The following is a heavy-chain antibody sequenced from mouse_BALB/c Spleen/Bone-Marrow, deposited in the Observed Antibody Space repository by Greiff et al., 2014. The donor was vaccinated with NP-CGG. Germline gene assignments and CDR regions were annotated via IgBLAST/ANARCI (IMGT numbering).Heavy chain of an antibody. V-gene: IGHV1-55*01. CDR2: IYPGSGST. CDR3: ARFSQLGLLAY. Sequence: QVQLQQPGAELVKPGTSVKLSCKASGYNFTSYWINWVKLRPGQGLEWIGDIYPGSGSTNYNEKFKSKATLTVDTSSSTAYMQLSSLASKDSALYYCARFSQLGLLAYWGQGTLVTVSA. CDR1: GYNFTSYW. D-gene: IGHD3-1*01. J-gene: IGHJ3*01.